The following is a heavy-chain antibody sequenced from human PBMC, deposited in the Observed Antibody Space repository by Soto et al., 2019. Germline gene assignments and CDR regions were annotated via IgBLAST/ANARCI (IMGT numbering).Heavy chain of an antibody. V-gene: IGHV3-53*04. D-gene: IGHD6-13*01. CDR1: GFTVSSNY. J-gene: IGHJ3*02. CDR3: ARHFIAAGEVSYAFDI. Sequence: EVQLVESGGGLVQPGGSLRLSCAASGFTVSSNYMSWVRQAPGKGLEWVSVIYRGGSTYYADSVKGRFTISRHNSKNTLYLQMNSLRAEDTAVYYCARHFIAAGEVSYAFDIWGQGTMVTVSS. CDR2: IYRGGST.